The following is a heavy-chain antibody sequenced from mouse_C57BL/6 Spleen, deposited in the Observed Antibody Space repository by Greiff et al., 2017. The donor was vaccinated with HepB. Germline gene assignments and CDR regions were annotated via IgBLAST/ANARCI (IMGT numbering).Heavy chain of an antibody. CDR2: INPNNGGT. J-gene: IGHJ2*01. CDR1: GYTFTDYY. CDR3: ATHYYGSTSQDY. V-gene: IGHV1-26*01. D-gene: IGHD1-1*01. Sequence: EVQLQQSGPELVKPGASVKISCKASGYTFTDYYMNWVKQSHGKSLEWIGDINPNNGGTSYNQKFKGKATLTVDKSSSTAYMELRSLTSEDSAVYYCATHYYGSTSQDYWGQGTTLTVSS.